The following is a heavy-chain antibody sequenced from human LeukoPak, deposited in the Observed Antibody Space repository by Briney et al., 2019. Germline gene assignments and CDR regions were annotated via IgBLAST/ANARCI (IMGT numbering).Heavy chain of an antibody. CDR2: ISSNGGST. CDR3: VKDSEGYSSGWTYFDY. J-gene: IGHJ4*02. CDR1: GFTFSSYA. Sequence: PGGSLRFSCSASGFTFSSYAMHWVRQAPGKGLEYVSAISSNGGSTYYADSVKGRFTISRDNSKNTLYLQMSSLRAEDTAVYYCVKDSEGYSSGWTYFDYWGQGTLVTVSS. D-gene: IGHD6-19*01. V-gene: IGHV3-64D*06.